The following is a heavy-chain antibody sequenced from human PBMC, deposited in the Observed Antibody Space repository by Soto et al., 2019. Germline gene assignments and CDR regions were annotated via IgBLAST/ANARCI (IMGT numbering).Heavy chain of an antibody. CDR1: GYSVSNNSAA. D-gene: IGHD4-17*01. CDR3: ARERYGDYGRGTFDI. J-gene: IGHJ3*02. Sequence: QTRSLAWAISGYSVSNNSAAWNWIRQSPSRGLEWLGRTYYRSKWCNDYAVSVKSRIIINPDTSKNQFSLQLNSVTPEDTAVYYCARERYGDYGRGTFDIWGQGTMVT. CDR2: TYYRSKWCN. V-gene: IGHV6-1*01.